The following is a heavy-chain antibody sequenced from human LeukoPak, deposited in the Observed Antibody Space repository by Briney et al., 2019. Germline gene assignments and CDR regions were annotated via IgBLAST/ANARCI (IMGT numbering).Heavy chain of an antibody. CDR2: ISGSGGST. J-gene: IGHJ4*02. Sequence: GRSLRLSCAASGFTFSTYAMSWVRQAPGKGLEWLSAISGSGGSTYYANSVKGRFTISRDNSKNTLYPQMNSLRAEDTAVYYCAKVDGPVAGTLTLDYWGQGTLVTVSS. CDR1: GFTFSTYA. V-gene: IGHV3-23*01. D-gene: IGHD6-19*01. CDR3: AKVDGPVAGTLTLDY.